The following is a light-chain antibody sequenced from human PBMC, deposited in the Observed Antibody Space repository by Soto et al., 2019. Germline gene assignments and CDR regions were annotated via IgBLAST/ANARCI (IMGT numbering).Light chain of an antibody. CDR2: TAS. J-gene: IGKJ1*01. V-gene: IGKV1-39*01. CDR1: QNIRSY. Sequence: DIQMTQSPSSLSASVGDRVTITCQSSQNIRSYLNWYQQKLGRAPKLLIYTASNLESGLPSRFSGSGSGIDFTLTISSLQPEDFAIYYCQQSYSSPQTFGQGTKVEIK. CDR3: QQSYSSPQT.